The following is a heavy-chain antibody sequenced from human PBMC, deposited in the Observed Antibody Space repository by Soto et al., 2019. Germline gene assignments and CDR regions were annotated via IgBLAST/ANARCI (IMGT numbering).Heavy chain of an antibody. CDR3: AKSPNFYCSSPNCYKYYFDH. J-gene: IGHJ4*02. CDR2: ISSSSSYI. V-gene: IGHV3-21*01. D-gene: IGHD2-2*02. CDR1: GFTFSSYS. Sequence: GGSLRLSCAASGFTFSSYSMNWVRQAPGKGLEWVSSISSSSSYIYYADSVKGRFTISKDNSKNTLYLQMNSLRPEDTAVYYCAKSPNFYCSSPNCYKYYFDHWGQGTRVTVSS.